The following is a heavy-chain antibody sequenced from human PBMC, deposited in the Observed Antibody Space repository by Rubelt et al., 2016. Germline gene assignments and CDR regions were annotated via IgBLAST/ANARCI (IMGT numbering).Heavy chain of an antibody. Sequence: QVQLQESGPGLVKPSETLSLTCSVSGGSISSYYWSWIRQPPGKGLEWIGYIYYSGSTNYNPSLKSRVTMSVDTSKNQFSLKLSSVTAADTAVYYCARSDSSGYYFVYWGPGTRVTVSS. CDR3: ARSDSSGYYFVY. D-gene: IGHD3-22*01. J-gene: IGHJ4*02. V-gene: IGHV4-59*12. CDR2: IYYSGST. CDR1: GGSISSYY.